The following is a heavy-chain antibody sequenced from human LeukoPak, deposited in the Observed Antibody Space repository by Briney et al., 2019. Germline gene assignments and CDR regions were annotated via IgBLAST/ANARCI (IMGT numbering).Heavy chain of an antibody. Sequence: GASVKVSCKASGYTFTGYYMHWVRQAPGQGLEWMGWINPNSGGTNYAQKFQGRVTMTRDTSISTAYMELSSLRSGDTAIYYCATEAEYGRFGELLGWGQGTLVTVSS. D-gene: IGHD3-10*01. CDR1: GYTFTGYY. J-gene: IGHJ4*02. V-gene: IGHV1-2*02. CDR2: INPNSGGT. CDR3: ATEAEYGRFGELLG.